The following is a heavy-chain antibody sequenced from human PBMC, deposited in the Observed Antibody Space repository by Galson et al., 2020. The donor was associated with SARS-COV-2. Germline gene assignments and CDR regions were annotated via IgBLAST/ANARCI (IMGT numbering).Heavy chain of an antibody. D-gene: IGHD3-22*01. Sequence: GGSLRLSCAASGFTFSNYAAHWVRQAPGKGLEWVAVSSYDGTYTYYADSVKGRFTISRDNSKNTLYLQMNSLRAEDTALYYCATSGWGYFDSRGLPTGKFDYWGQGTLVTVSS. J-gene: IGHJ4*02. CDR1: GFTFSNYA. CDR3: ATSGWGYFDSRGLPTGKFDY. CDR2: SSYDGTYT. V-gene: IGHV3-30*04.